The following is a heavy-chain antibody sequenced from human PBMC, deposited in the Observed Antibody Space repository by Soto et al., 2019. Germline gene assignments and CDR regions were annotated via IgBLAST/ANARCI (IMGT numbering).Heavy chain of an antibody. CDR1: GGSFSGYY. J-gene: IGHJ4*02. V-gene: IGHV4-34*01. Sequence: SETLSLTCAVYGGSFSGYYWSWIRQPPGKGLEWIGEINHSGSTNYNPSLKSRVTISVDTSKNQFSLKLSSVTAADTAVYYCARDSNYSTIDYWGQGTLVTVS. D-gene: IGHD1-7*01. CDR2: INHSGST. CDR3: ARDSNYSTIDY.